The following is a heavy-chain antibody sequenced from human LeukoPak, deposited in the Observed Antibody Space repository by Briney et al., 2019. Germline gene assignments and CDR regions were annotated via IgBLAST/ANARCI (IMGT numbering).Heavy chain of an antibody. CDR2: LFYSGST. CDR3: ATVAVIRGVTYFDY. D-gene: IGHD3-10*01. Sequence: PSETLSLTCTVSDDSVSSSRYYWTWIRQPPGKGLEWIAYLFYSGSTDYNPSLESRVTISVDTSKNQFSLKLRSVTAADTAVYYCATVAVIRGVTYFDYWGQGTLVTVSS. J-gene: IGHJ4*02. V-gene: IGHV4-61*01. CDR1: DDSVSSSRYY.